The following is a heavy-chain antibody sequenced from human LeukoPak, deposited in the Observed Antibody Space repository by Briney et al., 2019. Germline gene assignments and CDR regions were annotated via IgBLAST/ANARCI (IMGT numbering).Heavy chain of an antibody. V-gene: IGHV4-34*01. CDR1: GGSFSGYY. CDR3: ARAPGAALD. Sequence: SETLSLTCAVYGGSFSGYYWSWIRQPPGKGLEWIGEINHRGSTNYNPSLKSRVTVSLDMSKNQFSLTLSSVTAADTAVYYCARAPGAALDWGQGTLVTVSS. D-gene: IGHD2-15*01. CDR2: INHRGST. J-gene: IGHJ4*02.